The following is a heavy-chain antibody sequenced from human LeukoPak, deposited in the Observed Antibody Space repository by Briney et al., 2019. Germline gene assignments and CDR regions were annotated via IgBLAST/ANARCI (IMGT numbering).Heavy chain of an antibody. D-gene: IGHD1-26*01. CDR2: IIPIFGTA. V-gene: IGHV1-69*01. Sequence: ASVKVSCKASGGTFSSYAISWVRQAPGQGLEWMGGIIPIFGTANYAQKFQGRVTITADESTSTAYMELSSLRSEDTAVYYCARGYSGSCCLDYWGQGTLVTVSS. CDR3: ARGYSGSCCLDY. J-gene: IGHJ4*02. CDR1: GGTFSSYA.